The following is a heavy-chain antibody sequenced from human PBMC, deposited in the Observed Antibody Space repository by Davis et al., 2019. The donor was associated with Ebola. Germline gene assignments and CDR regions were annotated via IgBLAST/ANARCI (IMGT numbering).Heavy chain of an antibody. Sequence: GESLKISCAASGFTFSDFYMVWVRQAPGKGLEWISFITKNGRNKSYADSVKGRFTISRDNANNSLSLHLNALRAEDSAIYYCARGDYGDTFYDYGLDVWGKGTSVTVSS. CDR1: GFTFSDFY. D-gene: IGHD4-17*01. CDR2: ITKNGRNK. V-gene: IGHV3-11*01. CDR3: ARGDYGDTFYDYGLDV. J-gene: IGHJ6*04.